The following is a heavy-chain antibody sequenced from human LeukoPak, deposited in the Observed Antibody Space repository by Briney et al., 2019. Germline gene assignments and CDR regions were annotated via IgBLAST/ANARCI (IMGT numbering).Heavy chain of an antibody. Sequence: QPGRSLRLSCAASGFTFSSYGMHWVRQAPGKGLEWVALIWYDGSNKYYADSVKGRFTISRDSSKNTLYLQMNSLRAEDTAVYYLAKEPGSKWFDPWGQGTLVTVSS. V-gene: IGHV3-33*06. J-gene: IGHJ5*02. CDR1: GFTFSSYG. CDR3: AKEPGSKWFDP. CDR2: IWYDGSNK. D-gene: IGHD6-25*01.